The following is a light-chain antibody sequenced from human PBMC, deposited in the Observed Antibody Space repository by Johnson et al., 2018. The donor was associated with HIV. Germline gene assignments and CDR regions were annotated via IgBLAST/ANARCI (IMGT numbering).Light chain of an antibody. Sequence: QSMLTQSPSVSAAPGQKVTISCSGSSSNIGNSYVSWFQQLPGTAPKLLIYENNKRPSGIPARFSGSKSGTSATLGITGLQAGDEADYYCGTWDSSLNGYVFATGTKVTVL. V-gene: IGLV1-51*02. CDR1: SSNIGNSY. CDR3: GTWDSSLNGYV. CDR2: ENN. J-gene: IGLJ1*01.